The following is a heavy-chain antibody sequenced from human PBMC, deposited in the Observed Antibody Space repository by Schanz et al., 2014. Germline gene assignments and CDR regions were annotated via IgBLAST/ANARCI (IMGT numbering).Heavy chain of an antibody. V-gene: IGHV3-48*04. D-gene: IGHD3-9*01. J-gene: IGHJ4*02. CDR2: IDGKSTTV. Sequence: DVQLLESGGGLVQPGGSLRLSCEASEFTFSSYKMNWVRQAPGKGLEWLSYIDGKSTTVYYADSVKGRFTISRDNSKNTLYLQMNSLRADDTAVYYCAKQIHYDILTVTRNWGQGTLVTVSS. CDR3: AKQIHYDILTVTRN. CDR1: EFTFSSYK.